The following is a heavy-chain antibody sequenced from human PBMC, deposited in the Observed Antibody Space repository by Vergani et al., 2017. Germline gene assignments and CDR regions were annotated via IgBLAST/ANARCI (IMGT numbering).Heavy chain of an antibody. D-gene: IGHD3-10*01. CDR3: VRTVALWFGETKDGGWFDP. CDR2: IHNRGKT. Sequence: QVRLEESGPGLVKPSETLSLTCSVSGYSIGSGFYWAWIRQSPGEGLQWLTSIHNRGKTYHNPSLKSRVTVSVDTSMNQVSLKLNSVTAADTAVYYCVRTVALWFGETKDGGWFDPWGQGTLVTVTS. J-gene: IGHJ5*02. CDR1: GYSIGSGFY. V-gene: IGHV4-38-2*01.